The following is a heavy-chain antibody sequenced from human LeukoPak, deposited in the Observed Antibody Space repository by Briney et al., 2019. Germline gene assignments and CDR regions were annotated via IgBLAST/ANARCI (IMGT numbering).Heavy chain of an antibody. V-gene: IGHV4-39*01. CDR2: IFYSGNT. J-gene: IGHJ4*02. Sequence: SETLSLTCTVSDGSISSSGFYWDWIRQPPGKGLEWIGAIFYSGNTHYNPSLKSRVTISVDTSKNQFSLKLSSVTAADTAVYYCARHRMPDALASAFDYWGQGTLVTVSS. CDR3: ARHRMPDALASAFDY. CDR1: DGSISSSGFY. D-gene: IGHD2-15*01.